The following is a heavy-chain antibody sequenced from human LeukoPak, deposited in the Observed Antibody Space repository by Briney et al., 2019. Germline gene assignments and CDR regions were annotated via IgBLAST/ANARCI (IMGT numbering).Heavy chain of an antibody. Sequence: GASVKVSCKASGCTFTGYYMHWVRQAPGQGLEWMGRINPNSGGTNYAQKFQGRVTMTRDTSISTAYMELSRLRSDDTAVYYCARVIDSGSYYNYWGQGTLVTVSS. V-gene: IGHV1-2*06. CDR1: GCTFTGYY. J-gene: IGHJ4*02. CDR3: ARVIDSGSYYNY. CDR2: INPNSGGT. D-gene: IGHD3-10*01.